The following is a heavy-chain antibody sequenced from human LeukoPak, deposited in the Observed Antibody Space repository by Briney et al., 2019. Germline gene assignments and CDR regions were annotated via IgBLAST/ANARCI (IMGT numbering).Heavy chain of an antibody. D-gene: IGHD3-10*01. J-gene: IGHJ4*02. CDR2: IKQDGSEK. Sequence: TGGSLRLSCAASGFTFSSYWMSWVRQAPGKGLEWVANIKQDGSEKNYVDSVKGRFTISRDNAKNSLYLQMNSLRAEDTAVYYCARGIYDSGSYPPYYWGQGTLVTVSS. CDR3: ARGIYDSGSYPPYY. CDR1: GFTFSSYW. V-gene: IGHV3-7*01.